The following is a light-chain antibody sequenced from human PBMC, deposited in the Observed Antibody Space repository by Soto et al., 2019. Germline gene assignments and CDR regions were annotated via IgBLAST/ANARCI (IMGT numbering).Light chain of an antibody. CDR3: QQYGSSPSWT. Sequence: IVLTQSPGTLSLSPGERATLSCRASQSVSSSYLAWYQQKPGQAPRLLMYGASTRATGIPDRFSGSGSGTDFTLTVSRLEPDDFAVYYCQQYGSSPSWTFGQGTKV. CDR1: QSVSSSY. J-gene: IGKJ1*01. CDR2: GAS. V-gene: IGKV3-20*01.